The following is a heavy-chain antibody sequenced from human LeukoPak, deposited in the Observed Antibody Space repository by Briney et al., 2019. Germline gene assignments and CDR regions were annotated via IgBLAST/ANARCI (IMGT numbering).Heavy chain of an antibody. CDR1: GGSFSGYY. J-gene: IGHJ4*02. D-gene: IGHD3-22*01. CDR2: INHSGST. CDR3: ARGVELGDDSSGYCLDY. Sequence: PSETLSLTWDVYGGSFSGYYWRWIRQPPGKGLEWIGEINHSGSTNYNPSLKSRVTISVDTSKNQFSLKLSSVTAADTAVYYCARGVELGDDSSGYCLDYWRQGTLVTVSS. V-gene: IGHV4-34*01.